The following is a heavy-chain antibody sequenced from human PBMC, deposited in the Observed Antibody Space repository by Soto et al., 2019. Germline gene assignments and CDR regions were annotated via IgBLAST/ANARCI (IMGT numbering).Heavy chain of an antibody. CDR3: AREHYVTTKRQTHYWYIYP. CDR2: INHSGST. V-gene: IGHV4-34*01. CDR1: GGSFSGYY. J-gene: IGHJ2*01. Sequence: QVQLQQWGAGLLKPSETLSLTCAVYGGSFSGYYWSWIRQPPGKGLAWSGEINHSGSTNYDPSLKSRVTISADTSTDLLSLKLSSVTAADSAVYYCAREHYVTTKRQTHYWYIYPWGRGTLDPVSS. D-gene: IGHD4-17*01.